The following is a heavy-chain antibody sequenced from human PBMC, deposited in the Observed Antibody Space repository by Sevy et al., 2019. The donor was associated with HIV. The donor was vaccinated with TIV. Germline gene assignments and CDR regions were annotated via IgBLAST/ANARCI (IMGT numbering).Heavy chain of an antibody. D-gene: IGHD6-13*01. CDR2: IYSGDSI. Sequence: GESLKISCAASGFTVSSNYMSWVRQAPGKGLGGVSVIYSGDSISYADSVKGRFTISRDNSKNTLYLQMNSLRAEDTAVYYCAVVAEGYWGQGTLVTVSS. CDR3: AVVAEGY. CDR1: GFTVSSNY. J-gene: IGHJ4*02. V-gene: IGHV3-53*01.